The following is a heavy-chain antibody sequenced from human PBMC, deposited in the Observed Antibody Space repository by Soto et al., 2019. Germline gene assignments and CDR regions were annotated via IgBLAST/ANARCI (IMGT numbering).Heavy chain of an antibody. CDR3: AKPVFKSETYYGAEYFQH. V-gene: IGHV3-43*01. J-gene: IGHJ1*01. CDR1: GFTFDDYT. Sequence: EMQLVESGGVVVQPGGSLRLSCAASGFTFDDYTMHWVRQAPGKGLEWVSLISWDGSSTYYADSVKGRFTISRDNSKNSLFLQMNSLRTEDTALYYCAKPVFKSETYYGAEYFQHWGQGTLVTVSS. D-gene: IGHD1-26*01. CDR2: ISWDGSST.